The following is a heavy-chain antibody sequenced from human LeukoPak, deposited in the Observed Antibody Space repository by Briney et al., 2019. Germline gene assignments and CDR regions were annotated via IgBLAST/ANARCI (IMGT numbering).Heavy chain of an antibody. J-gene: IGHJ4*02. CDR2: IYPDDSDT. CDR3: SRAGEYYDFWSGYYPSDY. CDR1: GYSFTTYW. V-gene: IGHV5-51*01. D-gene: IGHD3-3*01. Sequence: GESLKISCQTSGYSFTTYWIGWVRQMPGKGLEWMGLIYPDDSDTRYSPSFQGQVTISADKSISTAYLQWSSLKASDTAMYYCSRAGEYYDFWSGYYPSDYWGQGTLVTVSS.